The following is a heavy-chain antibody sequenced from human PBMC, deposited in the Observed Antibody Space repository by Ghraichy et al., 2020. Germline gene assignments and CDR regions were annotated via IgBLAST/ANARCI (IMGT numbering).Heavy chain of an antibody. CDR3: TTEPVLRFLEWFTRRNYYYMDV. CDR2: IKSKTDGGTT. J-gene: IGHJ6*03. Sequence: WGSLRLSCAASGFTFSNAWMSWVRQAPGKGLEWVGRIKSKTDGGTTDYAAPVKGRFTISRDDSKNTLYLQMNSLKTEDTAVYYCTTEPVLRFLEWFTRRNYYYMDVWGKGTTVTVSS. D-gene: IGHD3-3*01. V-gene: IGHV3-15*01. CDR1: GFTFSNAW.